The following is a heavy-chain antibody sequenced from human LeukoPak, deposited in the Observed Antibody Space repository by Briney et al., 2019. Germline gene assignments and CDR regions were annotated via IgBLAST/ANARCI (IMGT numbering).Heavy chain of an antibody. CDR2: ISGSGGST. D-gene: IGHD1-1*01. V-gene: IGHV3-23*01. Sequence: GGSLRLSCAASGFSFSSYAMIWVRQAPGKGLEWVSVISGSGGSTYYADSVRGRFTVSRDNSKNTLYLQMNSLRAEDTAVYYCAKDQLNYFDYWGQGTLVTVSS. J-gene: IGHJ4*02. CDR3: AKDQLNYFDY. CDR1: GFSFSSYA.